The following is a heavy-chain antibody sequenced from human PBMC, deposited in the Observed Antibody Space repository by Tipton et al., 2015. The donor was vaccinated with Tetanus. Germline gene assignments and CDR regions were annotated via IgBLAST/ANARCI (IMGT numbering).Heavy chain of an antibody. V-gene: IGHV1-2*02. Sequence: QLVQSGPEVKKPGASVKVSCKTSGYTFTDHYIHWVRQAPGQGLEWMGWINPSTGGANYAQKFQGRVTVTSDTSISTAYMEVSRLRSDDTAIYYCARGMDYDSSGIDDFWGQGTLVTVSS. CDR3: ARGMDYDSSGIDDF. J-gene: IGHJ4*02. D-gene: IGHD3-22*01. CDR2: INPSTGGA. CDR1: GYTFTDHY.